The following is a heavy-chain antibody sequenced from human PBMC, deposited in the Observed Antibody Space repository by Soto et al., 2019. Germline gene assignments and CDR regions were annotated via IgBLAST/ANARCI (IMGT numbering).Heavy chain of an antibody. CDR2: ISYSGIT. CDR1: GGSVSDSVSY. V-gene: IGHV4-39*01. Sequence: XETLSLSCTVSGGSVSDSVSYWGWIRQPPGKGLEWIVTISYSGITYYNPSLKSRLTISADTSKNQFSLKLTSVTAADTAVHYCARRSSGGYAWRHWGLGTLVTVSS. J-gene: IGHJ4*01. CDR3: ARRSSGGYAWRH. D-gene: IGHD2-15*01.